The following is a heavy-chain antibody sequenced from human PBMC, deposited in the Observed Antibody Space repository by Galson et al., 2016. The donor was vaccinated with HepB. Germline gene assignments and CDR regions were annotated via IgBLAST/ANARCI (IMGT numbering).Heavy chain of an antibody. Sequence: SVQVSCKVSGFPVTDSSIHWVRQAPGKGLEWMGGFELEDGETVHAQKFQGRVTVSRDTSTSTVYMELSSLRSEDTAVYYCARDLYSSSSGQEGMDIWGQGTTVTVAS. CDR1: GFPVTDSS. J-gene: IGHJ6*02. CDR2: FELEDGET. V-gene: IGHV1-24*01. D-gene: IGHD6-6*01. CDR3: ARDLYSSSSGQEGMDI.